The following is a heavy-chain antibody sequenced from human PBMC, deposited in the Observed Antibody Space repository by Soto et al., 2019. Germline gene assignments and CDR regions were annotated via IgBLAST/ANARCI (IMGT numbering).Heavy chain of an antibody. J-gene: IGHJ5*02. CDR3: ARGLRYSSSWYWFDP. D-gene: IGHD6-13*01. CDR2: IYYSGST. Sequence: QVQLQESGPGLVKPSETLSLTCTVSGGSISSYYWSRIRQPPGKGLEWIGYIYYSGSTNYNPSLKSRFTISVDTSKNQFSLKLSSVTAADTAVYYCARGLRYSSSWYWFDPWGQGTLVTVSS. V-gene: IGHV4-59*08. CDR1: GGSISSYY.